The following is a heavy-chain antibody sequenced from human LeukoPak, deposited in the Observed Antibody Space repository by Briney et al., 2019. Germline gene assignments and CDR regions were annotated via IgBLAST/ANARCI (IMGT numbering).Heavy chain of an antibody. Sequence: GGSLRLSCAVSGFIVSSNHMNWVRQAPGKGLEWVSVIYSGGYSGGGPFYADSVKGRFTTSSDSSKNTLFLQINSLRAEDTAVYYCARDVYGDGYDSFDYWGLGILVTVSS. CDR1: GFIVSSNH. J-gene: IGHJ4*02. CDR2: IYSGGYSGGGP. CDR3: ARDVYGDGYDSFDY. V-gene: IGHV3-66*01. D-gene: IGHD5-24*01.